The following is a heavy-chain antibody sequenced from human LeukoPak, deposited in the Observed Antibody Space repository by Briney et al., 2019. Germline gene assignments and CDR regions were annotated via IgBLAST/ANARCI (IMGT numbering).Heavy chain of an antibody. Sequence: ASVKVSCKASGYTFTSYGIIWVRQAPGQGLEWMGWISAYNGNTNYAQKFQGRVTMTRNTSISTAYMELSSLRSDDTAVYYCARDQDIVVVVAALRQREMGGFDPWGQGTLVTVSS. D-gene: IGHD2-15*01. CDR2: ISAYNGNT. J-gene: IGHJ5*02. V-gene: IGHV1-18*01. CDR3: ARDQDIVVVVAALRQREMGGFDP. CDR1: GYTFTSYG.